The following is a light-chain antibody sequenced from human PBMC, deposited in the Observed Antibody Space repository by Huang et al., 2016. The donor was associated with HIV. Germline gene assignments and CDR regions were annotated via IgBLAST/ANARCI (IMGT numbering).Light chain of an antibody. J-gene: IGKJ4*01. V-gene: IGKV3-15*01. Sequence: IVMTQSPATLSVSPVERVTLSCRANRSVSSNLAWYQQRPGQAPRLLIYGSSTRAPGIPARFSGSGSVTDFSLTISSLQSEDFALYYCHQYNNWLLSFGGGTRVDI. CDR1: RSVSSN. CDR3: HQYNNWLLS. CDR2: GSS.